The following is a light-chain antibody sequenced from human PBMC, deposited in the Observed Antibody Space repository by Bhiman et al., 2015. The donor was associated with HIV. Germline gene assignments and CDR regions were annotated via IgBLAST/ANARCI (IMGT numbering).Light chain of an antibody. V-gene: IGLV1-40*01. J-gene: IGLJ1*01. CDR1: SSNTGAGYE. CDR3: QSYDSSLSHV. Sequence: QSVLTQPPSVSGAPGQRVTISCTGSSSNTGAGYEVHWYQQLPGTAPKLLIYDNNNRPSGVPDRFSGSKSGTSASLAITGLQADDESDYYCQSYDSSLSHVFGTATRVTVL. CDR2: DNN.